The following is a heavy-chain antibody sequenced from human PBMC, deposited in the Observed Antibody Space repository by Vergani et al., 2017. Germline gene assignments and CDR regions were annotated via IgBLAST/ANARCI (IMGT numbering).Heavy chain of an antibody. V-gene: IGHV4-4*08. J-gene: IGHJ3*02. D-gene: IGHD2-21*01. CDR1: VGPLTSYH. Sequence: QVQLQESGPGLVKPSETLSLTCSVSVGPLTSYHWSWVRQPPGKGLEWLGYVFSTGRTRYNTSLVSRLTMSIDTSKNQFSLKMTSVTTADTAVYYCARIVAVGYDAFDIWGQGTLVTVSS. CDR3: ARIVAVGYDAFDI. CDR2: VFSTGRT.